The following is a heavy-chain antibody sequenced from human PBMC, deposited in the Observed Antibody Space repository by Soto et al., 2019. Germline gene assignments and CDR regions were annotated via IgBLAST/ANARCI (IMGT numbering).Heavy chain of an antibody. V-gene: IGHV3-49*03. CDR3: TSQNYYGSGSYYNIDY. J-gene: IGHJ4*02. D-gene: IGHD3-10*01. Sequence: GGSLRLSCTASGFTFGDYAMSWFRQAPGKGLEWVGFIRSKAYGGTTEYAASVKGRFTISRDDSKSIAYLQMNSLKTEDTAVYYCTSQNYYGSGSYYNIDYWGQGTLVTVSS. CDR2: IRSKAYGGTT. CDR1: GFTFGDYA.